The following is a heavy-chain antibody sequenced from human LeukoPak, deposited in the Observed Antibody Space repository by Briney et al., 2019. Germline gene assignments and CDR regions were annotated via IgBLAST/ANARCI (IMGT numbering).Heavy chain of an antibody. CDR3: ARAVITMIVPSGDWFDP. J-gene: IGHJ5*02. D-gene: IGHD3-22*01. CDR2: IYTSGST. Sequence: PSETLSLTCTVSGGSISSGSYYWSWIRQPAGKGLEGIGRIYTSGSTNYNPSLKSRVTISVDTSKNQFSLKLSSVTAADTAVYYCARAVITMIVPSGDWFDPWGQGTLVTVSS. V-gene: IGHV4-61*02. CDR1: GGSISSGSYY.